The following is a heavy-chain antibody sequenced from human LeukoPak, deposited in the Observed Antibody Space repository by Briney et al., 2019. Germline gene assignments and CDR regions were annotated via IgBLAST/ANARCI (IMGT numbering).Heavy chain of an antibody. CDR3: ARVRGSGLAYFDY. Sequence: SETLSLTCTVSGYSISSGYYWGWIRQPPGKGLEWIGSIYHSGSTYYNPSLKSRVTISVDTSKNQFSLKLSSVTAADTAVYYCARVRGSGLAYFDYWGQGTLVTVSS. V-gene: IGHV4-38-2*02. J-gene: IGHJ4*02. CDR2: IYHSGST. CDR1: GYSISSGYY. D-gene: IGHD3-10*01.